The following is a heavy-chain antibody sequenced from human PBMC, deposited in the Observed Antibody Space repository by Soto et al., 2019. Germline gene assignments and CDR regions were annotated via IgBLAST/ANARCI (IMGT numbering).Heavy chain of an antibody. J-gene: IGHJ6*02. Sequence: EVQLLESGGGLVQPGGSLRLSCAASGFTFSSYAMSWVRQAPGKGLEWVSAISGSGGSTYYADSVKGRFTISRDNSKNXLYLQLNSLRAEDTAVYYCAKDGQLTSYYYYGMDVWGQGTTVTVSS. V-gene: IGHV3-23*01. D-gene: IGHD1-1*01. CDR3: AKDGQLTSYYYYGMDV. CDR1: GFTFSSYA. CDR2: ISGSGGST.